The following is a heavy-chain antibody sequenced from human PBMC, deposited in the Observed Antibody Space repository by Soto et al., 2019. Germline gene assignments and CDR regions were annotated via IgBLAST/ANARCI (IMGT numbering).Heavy chain of an antibody. Sequence: QVQLVQSGADVKTPGASVRVSCKASGYTFTGYYVHWVREAPGQGLEWMGWINPETGGTSYAQKFQGRVTLSRDTSINTAYLELSRLRFDVAAVYFCARERYQVISDGMDVWGQATTVTVAS. D-gene: IGHD2-2*01. J-gene: IGHJ6*02. CDR1: GYTFTGYY. V-gene: IGHV1-2*02. CDR3: ARERYQVISDGMDV. CDR2: INPETGGT.